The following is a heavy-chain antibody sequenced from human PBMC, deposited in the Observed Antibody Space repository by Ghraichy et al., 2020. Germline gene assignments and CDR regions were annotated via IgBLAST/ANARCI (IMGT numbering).Heavy chain of an antibody. CDR1: GGTFSSYA. V-gene: IGHV1-69*04. J-gene: IGHJ6*04. CDR3: AESSLELGSMDV. CDR2: IIPILGIA. Sequence: SVKVSCKASGGTFSSYAISWVRQAPGQGLEWMGRIIPILGIANYAQKFQGRVTITADKSTSTAYMELSSLRSEDTAVYYCAESSLELGSMDVWGKGTTVTVSS. D-gene: IGHD1-7*01.